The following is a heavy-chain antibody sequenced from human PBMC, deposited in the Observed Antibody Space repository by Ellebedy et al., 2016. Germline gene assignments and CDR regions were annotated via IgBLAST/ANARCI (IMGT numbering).Heavy chain of an antibody. V-gene: IGHV3-48*04. J-gene: IGHJ3*02. CDR1: GFAFSTYG. CDR2: ISGSRTTI. CDR3: VRDQPSVVDYVWGSSRPHGDAFDI. Sequence: GESLKISCEASGFAFSTYGMHWVRQAPGKGLEWLSYISGSRTTISYADSVRGRFTISRDNAKKVLYLQMSSLRVEDTAIYYCVRDQPSVVDYVWGSSRPHGDAFDIWGQGTKVTVSS. D-gene: IGHD3-16*01.